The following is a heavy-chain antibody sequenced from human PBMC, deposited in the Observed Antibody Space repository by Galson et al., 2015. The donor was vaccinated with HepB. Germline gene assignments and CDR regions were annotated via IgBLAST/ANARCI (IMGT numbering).Heavy chain of an antibody. CDR2: IIPIFGTA. CDR1: GGTFSSYA. CDR3: AGSSGWDKYYYYGMDV. V-gene: IGHV1-69*13. Sequence: SVKVSCKASGGTFSSYAISWVRQAPGQGLEWMGGIIPIFGTANYAQKFQGRVTITADESTSTAYMELSSLRSEDTAVYYCAGSSGWDKYYYYGMDVWGQGTTVTVSS. J-gene: IGHJ6*02. D-gene: IGHD6-19*01.